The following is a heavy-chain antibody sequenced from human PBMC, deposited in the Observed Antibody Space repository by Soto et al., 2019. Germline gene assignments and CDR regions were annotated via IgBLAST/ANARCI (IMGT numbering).Heavy chain of an antibody. Sequence: QVQLQESGPGLVKPSETLSLTCTVSGGSISSHYWSWIRQPPGRGLEWIGFIYYSGITDSNPSLKSRVTISLDTSKTQPSLRLSSVTAADTAVYYCARPRGIAPAVWYFDLWGRGTLVTVSS. CDR2: IYYSGIT. J-gene: IGHJ2*01. CDR3: ARPRGIAPAVWYFDL. CDR1: GGSISSHY. V-gene: IGHV4-59*08. D-gene: IGHD6-13*01.